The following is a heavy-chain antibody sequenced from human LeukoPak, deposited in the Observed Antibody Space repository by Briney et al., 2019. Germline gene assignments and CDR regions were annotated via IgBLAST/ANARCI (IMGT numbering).Heavy chain of an antibody. CDR3: AKVAGRGATRYYYYGMDV. CDR2: ISYDGSNK. D-gene: IGHD1-26*01. Sequence: GALRLSCAASGFTVSSNYMSWVRQAPGKGLEWVAVISYDGSNKYYADSVKGRFTISRDNSKNTLYLQMNSLRAEDTAVYYCAKVAGRGATRYYYYGMDVWGQGTTVTVSS. V-gene: IGHV3-30*18. CDR1: GFTVSSNY. J-gene: IGHJ6*02.